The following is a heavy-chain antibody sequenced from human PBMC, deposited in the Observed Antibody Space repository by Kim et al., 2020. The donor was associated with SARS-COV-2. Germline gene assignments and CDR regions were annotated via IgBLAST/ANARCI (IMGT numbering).Heavy chain of an antibody. CDR1: GNTFIGYY. CDR3: GQERAYCSAEKCNGMDI. Sequence: ASVKVSCKASGNTFIGYYIHWVRQAPRQGLEWMGKINPKSGDTYYAETFQGRVTMTGDTSITTAYMELYTLTSDDTAVYYCGQERAYCSAEKCNGMDIWGQGTTVTVSS. D-gene: IGHD2-21*01. CDR2: INPKSGDT. J-gene: IGHJ6*02. V-gene: IGHV1-2*02.